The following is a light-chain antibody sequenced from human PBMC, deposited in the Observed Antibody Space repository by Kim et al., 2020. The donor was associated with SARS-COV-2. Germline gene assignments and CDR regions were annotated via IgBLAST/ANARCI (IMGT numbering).Light chain of an antibody. V-gene: IGLV4-69*01. Sequence: QLVLTQSPSASASLGASDRLTCTLSSGHSSNPIAWHQQQAEKGPRYLMTLNSDGSHSKGDGIPDRFSGSSSGAERYLTISGLQSDDEADYYCQTWGTGIWVFGGGTTLTVL. CDR2: LNSDGSH. CDR1: SGHSSNP. CDR3: QTWGTGIWV. J-gene: IGLJ3*02.